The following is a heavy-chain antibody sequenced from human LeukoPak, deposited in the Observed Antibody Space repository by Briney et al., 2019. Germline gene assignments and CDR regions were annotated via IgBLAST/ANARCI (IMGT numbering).Heavy chain of an antibody. Sequence: ASVKVSCKVSGYTLTKLSMHWVRQVPGKGLEWMGGFDREDGETMYAQKFQGRVTMTEDTSTDTAYMELSSLRSEDTAVYYCATDNEYCSGRRCYSGFWGQGTLVTVSS. CDR3: ATDNEYCSGRRCYSGF. CDR1: GYTLTKLS. V-gene: IGHV1-24*01. D-gene: IGHD2-15*01. J-gene: IGHJ4*02. CDR2: FDREDGET.